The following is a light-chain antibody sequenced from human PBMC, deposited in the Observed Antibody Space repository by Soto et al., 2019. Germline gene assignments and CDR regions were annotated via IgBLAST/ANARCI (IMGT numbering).Light chain of an antibody. CDR3: QHYNSYSEA. Sequence: DIQMTQSPSTLSASVGDRVTITCRASQSISSWLAWYQPKPGKAPKLLIYDASSLESGVPSRFSGSGSGTEFTLTISSLQPDDFATYYCQHYNSYSEAFGQGTKVDIK. J-gene: IGKJ1*01. CDR1: QSISSW. CDR2: DAS. V-gene: IGKV1-5*01.